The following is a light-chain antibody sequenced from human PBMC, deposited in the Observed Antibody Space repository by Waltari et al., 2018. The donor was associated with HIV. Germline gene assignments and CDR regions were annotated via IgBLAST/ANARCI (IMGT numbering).Light chain of an antibody. J-gene: IGLJ3*02. CDR2: GNS. Sequence: QSVLTQPPSVSGAPGQRVTISCTGSSSNIGAGYDVHWYQQLPGTAPKLLIYGNSTRPSGVPDRCSGSKSGTSASLAITGLQAEDEADYYCAAWDDSLNGPLFGGGTKLTVL. V-gene: IGLV1-40*01. CDR1: SSNIGAGYD. CDR3: AAWDDSLNGPL.